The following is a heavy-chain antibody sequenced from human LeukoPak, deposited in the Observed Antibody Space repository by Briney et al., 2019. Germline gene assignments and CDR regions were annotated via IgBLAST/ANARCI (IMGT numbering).Heavy chain of an antibody. D-gene: IGHD3-3*01. CDR2: INHSGST. Sequence: PSETLSLTCAVYGGSFSGYYWSWIRQPPGKGLEWIGEINHSGSTNYNPSLKSRVTISVDTSKNQFSLKLSSVTAADTAVYYCASQKRFLEWLNDYWGQGTLVTVSS. J-gene: IGHJ4*02. V-gene: IGHV4-34*01. CDR1: GGSFSGYY. CDR3: ASQKRFLEWLNDY.